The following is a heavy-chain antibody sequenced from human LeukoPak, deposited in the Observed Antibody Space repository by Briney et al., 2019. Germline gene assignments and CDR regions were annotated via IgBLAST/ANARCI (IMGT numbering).Heavy chain of an antibody. J-gene: IGHJ5*02. D-gene: IGHD6-13*01. CDR1: GFTFSSYD. Sequence: GSLRLSCAASGFTFSSYDMHWVRQAPGKGLEWVAVIWYDGGNKYYADSVKGRFTISRDNSKNTLYLQINSLRAEDTAVYYCARGGSSSSGHDWFDPWGQGTLVTVSS. CDR3: ARGGSSSSGHDWFDP. V-gene: IGHV3-33*01. CDR2: IWYDGGNK.